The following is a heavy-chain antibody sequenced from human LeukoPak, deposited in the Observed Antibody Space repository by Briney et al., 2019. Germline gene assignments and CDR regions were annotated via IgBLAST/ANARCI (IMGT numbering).Heavy chain of an antibody. D-gene: IGHD3-22*01. Sequence: PGGSLRLSCAASGFTFSSYGMHWVRQAPGKGLEWVAVISYDGSNKDYADSVKGRFTISRDNSKNTLYLQMNSLRAEDTAVYYCAKDLTYYYDSSGHGPHDYWGQGTLVTVSS. CDR1: GFTFSSYG. V-gene: IGHV3-30*18. CDR2: ISYDGSNK. CDR3: AKDLTYYYDSSGHGPHDY. J-gene: IGHJ4*02.